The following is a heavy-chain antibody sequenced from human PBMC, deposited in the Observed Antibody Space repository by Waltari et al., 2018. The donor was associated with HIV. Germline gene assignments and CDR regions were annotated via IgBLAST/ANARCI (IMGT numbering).Heavy chain of an antibody. Sequence: QVQLQESGPGLVKPSQTLSLTCTVSGGSISSGSSYWSWIRQPAGKGLEWIGRIYTSGSTNYNPSLKSRVTISVDTSKNQFSLKLSSVTAADTAVYYCARMYYYDSSGYYSDAFDIWGQGTMVTVSS. CDR2: IYTSGST. D-gene: IGHD3-22*01. V-gene: IGHV4-61*02. J-gene: IGHJ3*02. CDR3: ARMYYYDSSGYYSDAFDI. CDR1: GGSISSGSSY.